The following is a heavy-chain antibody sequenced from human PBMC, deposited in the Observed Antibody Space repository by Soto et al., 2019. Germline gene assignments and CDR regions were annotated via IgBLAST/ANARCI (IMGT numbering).Heavy chain of an antibody. J-gene: IGHJ6*02. Sequence: SVKVSCKAPGGTFSSYAISWVRQAPGQGLEWMGGIIPMLGKANYAQKFQGRVTITADESTSTAYMELSTLRSEDTAVYFCARDRVAVAGLHYYYGMDVWGQGTTVTVSS. CDR1: GGTFSSYA. D-gene: IGHD6-19*01. CDR3: ARDRVAVAGLHYYYGMDV. V-gene: IGHV1-69*10. CDR2: IIPMLGKA.